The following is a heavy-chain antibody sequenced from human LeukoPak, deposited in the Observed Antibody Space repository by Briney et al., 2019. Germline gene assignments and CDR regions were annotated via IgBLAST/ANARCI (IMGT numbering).Heavy chain of an antibody. J-gene: IGHJ4*02. CDR1: GFTFSRYW. CDR3: ARDVSGDELFGY. D-gene: IGHD5-12*01. CDR2: IKQDGSEK. V-gene: IGHV3-7*03. Sequence: GGSLRLSCAASGFTFSRYWMSWVRQAPGKGLEWVANIKQDGSEKYYVDSVKGRFTISRDNAKTSLFLQMNSLRAEDTAVYYCARDVSGDELFGYWGRGSLVTVSS.